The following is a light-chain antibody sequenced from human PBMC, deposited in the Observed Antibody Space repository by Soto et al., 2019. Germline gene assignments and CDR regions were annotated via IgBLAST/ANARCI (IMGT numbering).Light chain of an antibody. CDR1: QDISNY. J-gene: IGKJ4*01. CDR2: DAS. CDR3: QQYEDLPLT. V-gene: IGKV1-33*01. Sequence: DIQMTQSPSSLSASVGDRVTITCQASQDISNYLNWYQQKPGKAPKLLIFDASNVETGVPSRFSGSRSGTDFTFTIHSLQPEDAATYYCQQYEDLPLTFGGGTKVDIK.